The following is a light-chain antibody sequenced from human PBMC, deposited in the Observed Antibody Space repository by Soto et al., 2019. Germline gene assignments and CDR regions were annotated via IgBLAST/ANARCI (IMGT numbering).Light chain of an antibody. V-gene: IGKV3-15*01. CDR3: HQYDNRWT. CDR2: AAS. Sequence: VMTQSPVTLSVTPGEGVTLSCRASQNIGTKLAWYQHIPGQAPRLLIYAASTRATGIPVRFSGSGSGTDFSLSITGLQSEDSALYYCHQYDNRWTFGQGTKVDNK. CDR1: QNIGTK. J-gene: IGKJ1*01.